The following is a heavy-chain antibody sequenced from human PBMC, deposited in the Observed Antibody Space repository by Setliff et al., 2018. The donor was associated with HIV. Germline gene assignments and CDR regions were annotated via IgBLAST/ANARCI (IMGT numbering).Heavy chain of an antibody. D-gene: IGHD4-17*01. J-gene: IGHJ6*03. V-gene: IGHV4-34*01. CDR3: VREPNWGAVTTYAYYYSMDV. CDR2: VTHSGAT. CDR1: GGSFSGYY. Sequence: PSETLSLTCAVSGGSFSGYYWSRIRQAPGKGLEWIGEVTHSGATNYNPSLKSRVTLLIDTSENHFSLQLNSLTAADTAVYYCVREPNWGAVTTYAYYYSMDVWGNGTTVTVSS.